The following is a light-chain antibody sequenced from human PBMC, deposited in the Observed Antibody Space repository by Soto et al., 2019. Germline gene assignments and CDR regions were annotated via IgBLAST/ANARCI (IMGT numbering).Light chain of an antibody. J-gene: IGKJ1*01. CDR2: KAS. Sequence: DIQMTQSPSTLSGSVGDRVTITCRASQTISSWLAWYQQKPGKAPKLLIYKASTLKSGVPSRVSGSGSGTEFTLTISSLQPDDIATYYCQHYNSYSEAFGQGTKV. V-gene: IGKV1-5*03. CDR3: QHYNSYSEA. CDR1: QTISSW.